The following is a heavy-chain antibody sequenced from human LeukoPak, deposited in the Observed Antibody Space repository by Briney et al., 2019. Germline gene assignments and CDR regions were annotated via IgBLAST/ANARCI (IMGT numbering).Heavy chain of an antibody. J-gene: IGHJ3*02. CDR1: GFTFSSYA. CDR2: ISSNGGST. D-gene: IGHD4-23*01. Sequence: GGSLRLSCAASGFTFSSYAMHWVRQVPGKGLEYVSAISSNGGSTYYANSVKGRFTISRDNSKNTLYLQMGSLRAEDMAVYYCARDRGVVTPQGAFDIWGQGTMVTVSS. CDR3: ARDRGVVTPQGAFDI. V-gene: IGHV3-64*01.